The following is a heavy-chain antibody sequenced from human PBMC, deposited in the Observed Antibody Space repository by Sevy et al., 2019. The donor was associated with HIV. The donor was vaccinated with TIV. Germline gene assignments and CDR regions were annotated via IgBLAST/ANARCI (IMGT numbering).Heavy chain of an antibody. CDR3: AREREDPYSRSRLFDP. D-gene: IGHD6-13*01. V-gene: IGHV3-33*01. J-gene: IGHJ5*02. Sequence: GGSLRLSCAATGFTFSNYAMHWVHQAPGKGMEWVAIIWWDGAYQYHGDSVKGRFTISRDNSKNTLYLQMNSLRDEDTAVYYCAREREDPYSRSRLFDPWGQGTLVTVSS. CDR1: GFTFSNYA. CDR2: IWWDGAYQ.